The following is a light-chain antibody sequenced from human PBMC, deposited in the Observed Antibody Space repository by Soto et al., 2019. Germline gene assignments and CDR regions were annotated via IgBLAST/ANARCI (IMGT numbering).Light chain of an antibody. CDR2: GNI. Sequence: QSVLTQPPAVSGAPGQRVTISCSGSSSNIGSHYDVHWYQQIPGTAPKLLIYGNIHRPSGVPDRFSGSRSDTSASLAITGLPAEDEADYSCPSYDSGLSGVVFGGGTKLTVL. CDR3: PSYDSGLSGVV. J-gene: IGLJ3*02. CDR1: SSNIGSHYD. V-gene: IGLV1-40*01.